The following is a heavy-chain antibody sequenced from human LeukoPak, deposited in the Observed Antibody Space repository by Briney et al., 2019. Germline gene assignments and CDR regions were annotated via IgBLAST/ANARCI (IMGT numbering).Heavy chain of an antibody. J-gene: IGHJ4*02. CDR2: ISGSSRTI. CDR1: GLSFSTYS. V-gene: IGHV3-48*01. D-gene: IGHD6-13*01. CDR3: ARDTGSSSWYHFDQ. Sequence: AGGSLRLSCAASGLSFSTYSMNWVRQAPGKGLEWLSYISGSSRTIYYADSVMGRFTISRDNAKSSLYLQMNSLRVEDTAVYYCARDTGSSSWYHFDQWGQGTLVTVSS.